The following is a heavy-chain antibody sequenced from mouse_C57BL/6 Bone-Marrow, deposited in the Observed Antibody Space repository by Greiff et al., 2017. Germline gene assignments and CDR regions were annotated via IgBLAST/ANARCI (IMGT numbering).Heavy chain of an antibody. CDR3: ALTGTYYFDY. Sequence: QVQLQQSGPGLVQPSQSLSITCTVSGFSFTSYGVHWVRQSPGKGLEWLGVIWSGGSTDYNAAFISRLSISKDNSKSQVFFKMNSLQADDTAIYYCALTGTYYFDYWGQGTTLTVSS. V-gene: IGHV2-2*01. CDR1: GFSFTSYG. D-gene: IGHD4-1*01. J-gene: IGHJ2*01. CDR2: IWSGGST.